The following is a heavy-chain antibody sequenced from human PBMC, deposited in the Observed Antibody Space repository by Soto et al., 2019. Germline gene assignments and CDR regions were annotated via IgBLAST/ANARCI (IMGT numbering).Heavy chain of an antibody. J-gene: IGHJ4*02. CDR1: GNSISTTNW. CDR3: VRDVGYHYDGSPSGQFDF. V-gene: IGHV4-4*02. Sequence: SETLSLTCVVSGNSISTTNWWSWVRQSPGKGLEWIGEIYHSGSTNYNPSLKSRVTISVDKSKNQFSLKLSSVTAADTAVYYCVRDVGYHYDGSPSGQFDFWGQGTLVTVSS. D-gene: IGHD3-22*01. CDR2: IYHSGST.